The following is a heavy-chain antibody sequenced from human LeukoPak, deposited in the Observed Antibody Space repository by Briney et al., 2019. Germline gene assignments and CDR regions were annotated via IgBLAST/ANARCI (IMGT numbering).Heavy chain of an antibody. Sequence: PSQTLSLTCTVSGGSISSGGYYWSWIRQPPGKGLEWIGYIYHSGSTYYKPSLKSRVTISVDRSKNQFSLKLSSVTAADTAVYYCAREVLDAEYYYYYYMDVWGKGTTVTVSS. CDR1: GGSISSGGYY. CDR3: AREVLDAEYYYYYYMDV. CDR2: IYHSGST. J-gene: IGHJ6*03. D-gene: IGHD3/OR15-3a*01. V-gene: IGHV4-30-2*01.